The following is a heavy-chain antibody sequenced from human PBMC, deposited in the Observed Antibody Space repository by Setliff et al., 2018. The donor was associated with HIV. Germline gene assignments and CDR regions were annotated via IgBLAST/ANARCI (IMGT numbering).Heavy chain of an antibody. V-gene: IGHV1-69*05. D-gene: IGHD6-13*01. CDR3: ARSPGIAAAGWGWFDP. J-gene: IGHJ5*02. CDR2: IIPIFGTA. CDR1: GGTFSSYA. Sequence: GASVKVSCKASGGTFSSYAISWVRQAPGQGLEWMGGIIPIFGTANYAQKFQGRVTITTDESTSTAYMELSSLRSEDTAVYYCARSPGIAAAGWGWFDPWGQGTLVTVSS.